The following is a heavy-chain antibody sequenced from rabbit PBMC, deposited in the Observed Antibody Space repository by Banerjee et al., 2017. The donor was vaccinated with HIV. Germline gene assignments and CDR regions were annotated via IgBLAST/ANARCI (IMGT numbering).Heavy chain of an antibody. D-gene: IGHD4-2*01. J-gene: IGHJ3*01. CDR2: IYAGSSGST. CDR3: ARAPYGGDAGYGGPTDLIRLDL. CDR1: GFSFSSGYY. Sequence: QEQLEESGGGLVQPEGSLTLTCTASGFSFSSGYYRFWVRQAPGKGLEGIACIYAGSSGSTYYASWAKGRFTISRASSTTVTLQMTSLTAADTATYFCARAPYGGDAGYGGPTDLIRLDLWGPGTLVTVS. V-gene: IGHV1S45*01.